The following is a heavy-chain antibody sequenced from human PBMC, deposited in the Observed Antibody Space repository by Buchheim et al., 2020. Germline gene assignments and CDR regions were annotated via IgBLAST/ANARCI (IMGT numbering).Heavy chain of an antibody. V-gene: IGHV3-23*01. CDR1: GFTFSTYV. CDR3: ATDLFYSDGSASTAVLDN. Sequence: EVQLLESGGGLVQPGESLRLTCAASGFTFSTYVMTWVRQAPGKGLEWVSAIDYSHVAYYADSVKGRFTISRDNSKNALYLQMNSLRAEDTAVYYCATDLFYSDGSASTAVLDNWGQGTL. D-gene: IGHD3-22*01. CDR2: IDYSHVA. J-gene: IGHJ4*02.